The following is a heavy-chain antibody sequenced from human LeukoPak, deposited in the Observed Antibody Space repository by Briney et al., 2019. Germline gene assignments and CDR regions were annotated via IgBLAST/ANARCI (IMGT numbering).Heavy chain of an antibody. V-gene: IGHV3-7*01. CDR2: INQDGSEK. Sequence: GGSLRLSCAASGFTFSTFWMSWVRQAPGKGLEWVAHINQDGSEKYYADSVKGRFTISRDNSKNTLYLQMNSLRAEDTAVYYCAKANLYYMDVWGKGTTVTVSS. J-gene: IGHJ6*03. D-gene: IGHD1-14*01. CDR3: AKANLYYMDV. CDR1: GFTFSTFW.